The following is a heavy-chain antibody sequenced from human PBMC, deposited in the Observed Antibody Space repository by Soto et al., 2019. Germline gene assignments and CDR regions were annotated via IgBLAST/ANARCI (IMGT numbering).Heavy chain of an antibody. Sequence: SETLSLTCTVSGGSISSYYWSWIRQPPGKGLEWIGYIYYSGSTNYNPSLKSRVTISVDTSKNQFSLKLSSVTAADTAVYYCARSERGYSYGYRVANYYYMDVWGKGTTVTVSS. J-gene: IGHJ6*03. CDR2: IYYSGST. D-gene: IGHD5-18*01. CDR1: GGSISSYY. CDR3: ARSERGYSYGYRVANYYYMDV. V-gene: IGHV4-59*08.